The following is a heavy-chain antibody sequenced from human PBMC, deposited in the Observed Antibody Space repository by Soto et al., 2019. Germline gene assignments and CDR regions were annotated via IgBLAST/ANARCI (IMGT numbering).Heavy chain of an antibody. J-gene: IGHJ3*02. Sequence: EVQLVESGGGLVQPGGSLRLSCAASGFTVGSNYMSWVRQAPGKGLEWVSVIYSGGSTYYADSVKGRFTISRHNSKNTLYLQMNSLRAEDTAVYYCARVKGTPYDAFDIWGQGTMVTVSS. V-gene: IGHV3-53*04. CDR1: GFTVGSNY. CDR3: ARVKGTPYDAFDI. CDR2: IYSGGST.